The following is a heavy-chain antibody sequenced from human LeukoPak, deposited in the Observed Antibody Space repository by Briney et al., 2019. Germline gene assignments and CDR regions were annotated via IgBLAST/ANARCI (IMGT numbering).Heavy chain of an antibody. CDR1: GGSISSYY. CDR2: IYTSGST. V-gene: IGHV4-4*07. CDR3: ARCAYCSGTSCCLGAFDY. D-gene: IGHD2-2*01. J-gene: IGHJ4*02. Sequence: PSETLSLTCTVSGGSISSYYWSWIRQPAGKGLEWIGRIYTSGSTNYNPYLKSRVTMSVDASKNQFSLKLSSVTAADTAVYYCARCAYCSGTSCCLGAFDYWGQGTLVTVSS.